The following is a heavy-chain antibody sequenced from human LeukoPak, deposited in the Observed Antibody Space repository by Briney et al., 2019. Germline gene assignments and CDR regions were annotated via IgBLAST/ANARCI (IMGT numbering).Heavy chain of an antibody. CDR2: IYYSGST. CDR1: GVSISSYY. J-gene: IGHJ4*02. CDR3: ARRHCSGGSCYGLYYFDY. D-gene: IGHD2-15*01. Sequence: SETLSLTCTVSGVSISSYYWSWIRQPPGKGLEWIGYIYYSGSTNYNPSLKSRVTISVDTSKNQFSLKLSSVTAADTAVYYCARRHCSGGSCYGLYYFDYWGQGTLVTVSS. V-gene: IGHV4-59*08.